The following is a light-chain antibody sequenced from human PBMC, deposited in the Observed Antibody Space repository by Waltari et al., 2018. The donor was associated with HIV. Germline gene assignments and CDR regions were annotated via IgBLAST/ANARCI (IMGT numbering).Light chain of an antibody. CDR2: GAS. J-gene: IGKJ1*01. V-gene: IGKV3-20*01. Sequence: EIVLTQSPGTLSLSPGEGATLSCRASQSVSSSYLAWYQQKPGQAPRLLIYGASSRAAGIPDRFSGSGSETDFTLTISRLEPEDFAVYYCQQYGSSPPWTFGQGTKVEIK. CDR1: QSVSSSY. CDR3: QQYGSSPPWT.